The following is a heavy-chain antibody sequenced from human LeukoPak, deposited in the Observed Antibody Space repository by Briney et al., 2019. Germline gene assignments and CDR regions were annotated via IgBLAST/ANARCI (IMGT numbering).Heavy chain of an antibody. CDR2: IRSKANSYAT. V-gene: IGHV3-73*01. D-gene: IGHD6-19*01. Sequence: GGSLRLSCAASGFTFSSYEMNWVRQASGKGLEWVGRIRSKANSYATAYAASVKGRFTISRDDSKNTAYLQMNSLRVEDTAVYYCARGSGHTIDYWGQGTLVTVSS. CDR1: GFTFSSYE. CDR3: ARGSGHTIDY. J-gene: IGHJ4*02.